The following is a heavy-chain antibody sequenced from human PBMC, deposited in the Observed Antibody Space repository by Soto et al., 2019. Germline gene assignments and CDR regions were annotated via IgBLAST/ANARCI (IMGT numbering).Heavy chain of an antibody. J-gene: IGHJ3*02. Sequence: PGGSLRLSCAASGFSLSGYWMHWVRQAPGKGLVWVSRIDTYGSATKYADSVEGRFSISKDNAENTLYLQMNNLRADDTAVYYCVRVLKSIGWDKDVGDIWGQGTMVTVS. CDR1: GFSLSGYW. CDR3: VRVLKSIGWDKDVGDI. CDR2: IDTYGSAT. V-gene: IGHV3-74*01. D-gene: IGHD6-19*01.